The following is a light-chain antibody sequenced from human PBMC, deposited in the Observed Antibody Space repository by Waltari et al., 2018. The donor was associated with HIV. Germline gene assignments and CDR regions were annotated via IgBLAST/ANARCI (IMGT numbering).Light chain of an antibody. Sequence: SYELTQPPSVSVSPGQTARITCSADSLPKQYGYWYQQRPGQAPRWGRYKDMEREGGIPEGFSGSRSGTIVTLTISGVQAEDEADDYCQSTDGSGSVIFGGGTKLTVL. J-gene: IGLJ2*01. CDR2: KDM. CDR1: SLPKQY. CDR3: QSTDGSGSVI. V-gene: IGLV3-25*03.